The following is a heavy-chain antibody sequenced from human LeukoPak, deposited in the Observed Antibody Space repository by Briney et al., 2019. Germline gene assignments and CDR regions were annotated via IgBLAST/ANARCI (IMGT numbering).Heavy chain of an antibody. V-gene: IGHV4-30-4*08. D-gene: IGHD5-12*01. Sequence: SQTLSLTCTVSGGSISSGDYYWRSIRQPPGTGLDWIGYIYYSGSTYYNPSLKSRVTISVDTSKNQFSLKLSSVTAADTAVYYCARADSGYDSYYSDYWGQGTLVTVSS. J-gene: IGHJ4*02. CDR2: IYYSGST. CDR3: ARADSGYDSYYSDY. CDR1: GGSISSGDYY.